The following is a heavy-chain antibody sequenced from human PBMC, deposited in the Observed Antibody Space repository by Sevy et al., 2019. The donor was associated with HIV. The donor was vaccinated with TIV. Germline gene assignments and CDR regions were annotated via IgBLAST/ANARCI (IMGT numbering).Heavy chain of an antibody. CDR1: GYTFTSYG. J-gene: IGHJ4*02. D-gene: IGHD3-10*01. Sequence: ASVKVSCKASGYTFTSYGISWVRQAPGQGLEWMGWISAYNGNTNYAQKLQGRVTMTTDTSTSTAYMELRSLRSDDRAVYYCARVRVRGYYGSGSYYLDYWGQRTLVTVSS. V-gene: IGHV1-18*01. CDR3: ARVRVRGYYGSGSYYLDY. CDR2: ISAYNGNT.